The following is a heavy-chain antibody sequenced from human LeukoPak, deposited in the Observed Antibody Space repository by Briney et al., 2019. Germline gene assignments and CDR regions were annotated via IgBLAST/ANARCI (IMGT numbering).Heavy chain of an antibody. CDR1: GFTLSSYG. CDR3: AREWYGFDY. Sequence: GGSLRLSCAASGFTLSSYGMHWVRQAPGKGLEWVAVIWYDGSNKDYADSVKGRFTISRDNSKNTLYLQMNSLRAEDTAVYYCAREWYGFDYWGQGTLVTVSS. V-gene: IGHV3-33*01. J-gene: IGHJ4*02. D-gene: IGHD2-15*01. CDR2: IWYDGSNK.